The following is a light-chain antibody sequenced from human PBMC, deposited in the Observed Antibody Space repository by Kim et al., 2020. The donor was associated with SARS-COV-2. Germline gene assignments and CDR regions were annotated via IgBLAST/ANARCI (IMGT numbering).Light chain of an antibody. J-gene: IGKJ1*01. CDR3: QQYNQWPPWT. CDR2: AAS. Sequence: EILMTQSPATLAVAPGERVTLSCRARQSVNSNLAWYQQKPGQAPRLLIYAASARATGLPARFSGSGSGTQFTLTISSLQSDDYAIYYCQQYNQWPPWTFGQGTKVDIK. V-gene: IGKV3-15*01. CDR1: QSVNSN.